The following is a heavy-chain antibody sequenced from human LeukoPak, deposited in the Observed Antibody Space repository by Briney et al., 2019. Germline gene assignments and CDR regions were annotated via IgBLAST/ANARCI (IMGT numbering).Heavy chain of an antibody. CDR3: ATGGSNDYYDSSGYPNLFDY. J-gene: IGHJ4*02. V-gene: IGHV1-24*01. Sequence: ASVKVSCKVSGYTLTELSMHWVRQAPGKGLGWMGGFDPEDGETIYAQKFQGRVTMTEDTSTDTAYMELSSLRSEDMAVYYCATGGSNDYYDSSGYPNLFDYWGQGTLVTVSS. CDR1: GYTLTELS. D-gene: IGHD3-22*01. CDR2: FDPEDGET.